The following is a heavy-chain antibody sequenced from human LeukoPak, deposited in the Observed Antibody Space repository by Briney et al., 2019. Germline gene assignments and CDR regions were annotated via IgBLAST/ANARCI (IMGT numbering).Heavy chain of an antibody. CDR3: ARDPGNSGTDAFDI. V-gene: IGHV3-21*01. CDR1: GFTFSIYS. D-gene: IGHD5-12*01. Sequence: GGSLRLSCAASGFTFSIYSMNWVRQAPGKGLEWVSSITSGSGYIYYADSVKGRFTISRDSAKNSLYLQMNSLRVEDTAVYYCARDPGNSGTDAFDIWGQGTLVTVSS. CDR2: ITSGSGYI. J-gene: IGHJ3*02.